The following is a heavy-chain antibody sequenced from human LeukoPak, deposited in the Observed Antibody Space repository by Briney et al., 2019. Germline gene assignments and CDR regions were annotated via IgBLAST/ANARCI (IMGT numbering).Heavy chain of an antibody. V-gene: IGHV1-24*01. Sequence: ASVKVSCKVSGYTLTELSMHWVRRAPGKGLEWMGGFDPEDGETIYAQKFQGRVTMTEDTSTDTAYMELSSLRFEDTAVYYCVCFSSRRGAFDIWGQGTMVTVSS. CDR2: FDPEDGET. CDR3: VCFSSRRGAFDI. CDR1: GYTLTELS. D-gene: IGHD3-10*01. J-gene: IGHJ3*02.